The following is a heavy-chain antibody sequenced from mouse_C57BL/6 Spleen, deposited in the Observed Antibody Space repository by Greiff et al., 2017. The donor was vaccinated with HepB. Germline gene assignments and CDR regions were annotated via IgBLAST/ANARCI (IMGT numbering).Heavy chain of an antibody. CDR1: GYTFTSYW. V-gene: IGHV1-53*01. Sequence: QVQLQQPGTELVKPGASVKLSCKASGYTFTSYWMHWVKQRPGQGLEWIGNINPSNGGTNYNEKFKSKATLTVDKSSSTAYMQLSSLTSEDSAIYYCARNYYGSVYYYAMDYWGQGTSVTVSS. CDR2: INPSNGGT. J-gene: IGHJ4*01. D-gene: IGHD1-1*01. CDR3: ARNYYGSVYYYAMDY.